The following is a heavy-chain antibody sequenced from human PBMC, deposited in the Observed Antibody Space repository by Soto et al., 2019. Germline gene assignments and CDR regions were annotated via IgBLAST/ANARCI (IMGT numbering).Heavy chain of an antibody. CDR3: ARDGIGFGY. D-gene: IGHD3-3*01. Sequence: QVQLVQSGAEVKKPGASVKVSCKASGYTFSGYHMHWVRQAPGQGLEWMGWINPNPNSGGTKYAQKFQGRVTMTRDTSISTVYMELRTLRSDDTAIYYCARDGIGFGYWGQGTLVTVSS. V-gene: IGHV1-2*02. CDR2: INPNPNSGGT. J-gene: IGHJ4*02. CDR1: GYTFSGYH.